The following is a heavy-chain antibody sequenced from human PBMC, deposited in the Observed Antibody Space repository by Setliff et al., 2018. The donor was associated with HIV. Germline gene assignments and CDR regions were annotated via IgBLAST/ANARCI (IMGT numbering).Heavy chain of an antibody. CDR1: GGTLSSYV. V-gene: IGHV1-69*05. CDR2: IIPMYGVT. J-gene: IGHJ3*02. Sequence: SVKVSCKASGGTLSSYVISWVRQAPGQGPEWMGGIIPMYGVTNYAQKFQGRVTITTDESTSTAYMELSSLRSDDTAVYYCARGYYNFWSGYYDSRFPNPIDAFDIWGQGTMVTVSS. CDR3: ARGYYNFWSGYYDSRFPNPIDAFDI. D-gene: IGHD3-3*01.